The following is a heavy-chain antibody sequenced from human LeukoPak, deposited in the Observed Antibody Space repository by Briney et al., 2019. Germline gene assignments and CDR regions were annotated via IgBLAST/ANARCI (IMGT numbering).Heavy chain of an antibody. Sequence: GGSLRLSCAASGFTFSNAWMSWVRQAPGKGLEWVGRIKSKTDGGTTDYAAPVKGRFAISRDDSKNTLYLQMNSLKTEDTAVYYCTTRPLYSGYDFGWGQGTLVTVSS. CDR2: IKSKTDGGTT. J-gene: IGHJ4*02. D-gene: IGHD5-12*01. CDR3: TTRPLYSGYDFG. V-gene: IGHV3-15*01. CDR1: GFTFSNAW.